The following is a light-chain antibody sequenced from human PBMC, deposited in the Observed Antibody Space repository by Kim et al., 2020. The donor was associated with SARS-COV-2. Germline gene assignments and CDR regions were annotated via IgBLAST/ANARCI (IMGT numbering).Light chain of an antibody. CDR1: QSVSSY. V-gene: IGKV3-15*01. Sequence: EIVMTQSPATLSVSPGERATLSCRASQSVSSYSAWYQQQPGQAPRLLIYGASTRATGIPARFSGSGSGTEFTLTISSLQSEDFAVYYCQQYNNWPLTFGGGTKVDIK. CDR2: GAS. J-gene: IGKJ4*01. CDR3: QQYNNWPLT.